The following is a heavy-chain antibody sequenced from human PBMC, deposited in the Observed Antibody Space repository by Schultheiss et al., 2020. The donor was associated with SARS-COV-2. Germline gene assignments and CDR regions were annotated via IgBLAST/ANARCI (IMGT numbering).Heavy chain of an antibody. Sequence: SETLSLTCAVSGGSFSDHYCTWIRQSPGKGLEYIGEVTHSGSTDYNPSLKSRVTISLDTSKNQFSLNLTAVTAADTAVYYCAVDSSGYLDAFDIWGQGTMVTVSS. CDR1: GGSFSDHY. D-gene: IGHD3-22*01. J-gene: IGHJ3*02. V-gene: IGHV4-34*01. CDR3: AVDSSGYLDAFDI. CDR2: VTHSGST.